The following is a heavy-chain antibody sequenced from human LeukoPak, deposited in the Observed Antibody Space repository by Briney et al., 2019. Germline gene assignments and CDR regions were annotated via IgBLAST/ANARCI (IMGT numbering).Heavy chain of an antibody. D-gene: IGHD2-2*01. J-gene: IGHJ4*02. CDR1: GFTFSSYA. Sequence: GVSLRLSCAASGFTFSSYAMSWVRQAPGKGLEWVSAISGSGGSTYYADSVKGRFTISRDNSKNTLYLQMNSLRAEDTAVYYCAKRDCSSTSCYVLDYWGQGTLVTVSS. CDR2: ISGSGGST. CDR3: AKRDCSSTSCYVLDY. V-gene: IGHV3-23*01.